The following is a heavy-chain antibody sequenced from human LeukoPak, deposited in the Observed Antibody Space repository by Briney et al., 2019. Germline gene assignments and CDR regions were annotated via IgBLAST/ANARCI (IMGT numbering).Heavy chain of an antibody. CDR1: GYTFTTHD. V-gene: IGHV1-8*01. Sequence: APVKVSCKASGYTFTTHDINWVRQATGQGLEWLGWMSPNSGDTGYAQKFQGRVTMTTDTPTSTVYMELRSLRSDDTAVYYCGRHDGGSGWPWLGIDYWGQGTLVTVSS. D-gene: IGHD6-25*01. J-gene: IGHJ4*02. CDR2: MSPNSGDT. CDR3: GRHDGGSGWPWLGIDY.